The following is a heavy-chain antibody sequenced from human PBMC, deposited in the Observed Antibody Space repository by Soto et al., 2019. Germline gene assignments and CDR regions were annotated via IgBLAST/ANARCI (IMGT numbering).Heavy chain of an antibody. J-gene: IGHJ3*02. D-gene: IGHD3-9*01. CDR3: ASTVYSRPRYAFEI. Sequence: YLRLCCAASGLTFDDYAMQWVRQAPGKGLEWVSGISWNSGSIGYADSVKGRFTISRDNAKNSLYLQMNSLRAEDTALYYCASTVYSRPRYAFEIRGQGPMVIVS. CDR1: GLTFDDYA. CDR2: ISWNSGSI. V-gene: IGHV3-9*01.